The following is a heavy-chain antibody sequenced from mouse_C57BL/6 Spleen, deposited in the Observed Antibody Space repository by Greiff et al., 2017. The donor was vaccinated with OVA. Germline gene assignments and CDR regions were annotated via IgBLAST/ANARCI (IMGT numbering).Heavy chain of an antibody. V-gene: IGHV3-6*01. J-gene: IGHJ1*03. CDR3: ASSITGWYFDV. Sequence: EVQLQESGPGLVKPSQSLSLTCSVTGYSITSGYYWNWIRQFPGNKLEWMGYISYDGSNNYNPSLKNRISITRDTSKNQFFLKLNSVTTEDTATYYCASSITGWYFDVWGTGTTVTVSS. D-gene: IGHD4-1*01. CDR1: GYSITSGYY. CDR2: ISYDGSN.